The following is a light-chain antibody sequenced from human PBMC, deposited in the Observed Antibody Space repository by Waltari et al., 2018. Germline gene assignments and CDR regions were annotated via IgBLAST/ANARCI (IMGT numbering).Light chain of an antibody. Sequence: EIVLTQSPATLSLSPGERATLSCRASQSVSTYLAWYQQKPGQAPRLLIYDASNRATGIPARFSCSGSGTDFTLTISSVEPEDSAVYYCLQRTNSLFTFGPGTKVHI. J-gene: IGKJ3*01. CDR2: DAS. CDR1: QSVSTY. V-gene: IGKV3-11*01. CDR3: LQRTNSLFT.